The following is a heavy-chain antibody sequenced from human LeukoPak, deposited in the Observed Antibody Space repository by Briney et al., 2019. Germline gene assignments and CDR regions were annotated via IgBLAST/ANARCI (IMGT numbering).Heavy chain of an antibody. CDR2: IKEDGGEK. V-gene: IGHV3-7*01. D-gene: IGHD2-15*01. J-gene: IGHJ4*02. CDR1: GFTFSDYW. CDR3: ARASRGIAANLCFDY. Sequence: RSGGSLRLSCAASGFTFSDYWMSWVRQAPGKGLEWVANIKEDGGEKYYVDSVKGRFTISRDNAKNSLYLQMNSLRVEDTAVYYCARASRGIAANLCFDYWGQGTLVTVSS.